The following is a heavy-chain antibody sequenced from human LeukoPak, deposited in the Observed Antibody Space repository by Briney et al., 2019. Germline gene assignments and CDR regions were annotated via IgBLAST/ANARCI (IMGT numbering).Heavy chain of an antibody. CDR1: GFTFSTYS. J-gene: IGHJ4*02. D-gene: IGHD4-23*01. CDR2: ISSSIITI. Sequence: GGSLRLSCAATGFTFSTYSMNWVRQAPGKGLEWVSYISSSIITIYYADSVKGRFTISRDNAKNSLYLQMNSLRAEDTAVYYCARYYGGNSACDYWGQGTLVTVSS. CDR3: ARYYGGNSACDY. V-gene: IGHV3-48*01.